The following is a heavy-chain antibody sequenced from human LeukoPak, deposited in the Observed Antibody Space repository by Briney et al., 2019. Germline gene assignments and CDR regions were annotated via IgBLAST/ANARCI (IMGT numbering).Heavy chain of an antibody. J-gene: IGHJ6*02. V-gene: IGHV3-30*04. CDR3: ARCGYSYGPLPYYYYGMDV. Sequence: PGGSLRLSCAASGFTFSTYAMHWVRQAPGKGLDWVAVISYDGTNKFHADSVKGRFTISRDNSKNTLYLQMNSLRAEDTAVYYCARCGYSYGPLPYYYYGMDVWGQGTTVTVSS. CDR2: ISYDGTNK. D-gene: IGHD5-18*01. CDR1: GFTFSTYA.